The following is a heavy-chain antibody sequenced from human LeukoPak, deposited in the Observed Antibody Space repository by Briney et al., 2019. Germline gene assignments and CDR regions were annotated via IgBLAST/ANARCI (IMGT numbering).Heavy chain of an antibody. Sequence: PSQTLSLTCTVSGGSISSGDYYWSWIRQHPGKGLEWIGHIYYSGSTYYNPSLKSRVTISVDTSKNQFSLKLSSVTAADTAVYYCVGSGSYYNAAYWGQGTLVTVSS. D-gene: IGHD3-10*01. CDR2: IYYSGST. J-gene: IGHJ4*02. CDR3: VGSGSYYNAAY. V-gene: IGHV4-31*03. CDR1: GGSISSGDYY.